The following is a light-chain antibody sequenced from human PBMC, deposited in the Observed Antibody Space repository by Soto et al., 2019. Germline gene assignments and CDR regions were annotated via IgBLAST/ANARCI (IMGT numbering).Light chain of an antibody. Sequence: QSALTQPASVSGSPGQSITISCSGTSSNIGGYNVVSWYQQHPGTAPKVIVYEGIKRPSGVSDRFSGSTSGSTASLTISGLQAEDEAEYFCFSFTTTSTHVFGTGTKLTVL. CDR2: EGI. CDR3: FSFTTTSTHV. CDR1: SSNIGGYNV. V-gene: IGLV2-14*02. J-gene: IGLJ1*01.